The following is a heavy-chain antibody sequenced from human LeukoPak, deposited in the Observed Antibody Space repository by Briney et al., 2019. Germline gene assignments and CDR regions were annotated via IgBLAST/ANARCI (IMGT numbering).Heavy chain of an antibody. V-gene: IGHV3-23*01. J-gene: IGHJ4*02. CDR3: AKDPHYGSGSYYPNCFDY. CDR1: GFTFSSYA. CDR2: ISCSGGST. Sequence: GGSLRLSCAASGFTFSSYAMSWVRQAPGKGLDWVAAISCSGGSTYYAGSVKGRFTISRDNSKNTLYLQMNSLRAEDTAVYYCAKDPHYGSGSYYPNCFDYWGQGTLVTVSS. D-gene: IGHD3-10*01.